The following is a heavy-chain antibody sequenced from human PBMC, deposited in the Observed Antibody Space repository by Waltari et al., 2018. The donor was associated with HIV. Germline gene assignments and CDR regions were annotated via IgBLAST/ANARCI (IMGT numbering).Heavy chain of an antibody. D-gene: IGHD3-22*01. Sequence: EVLLAESGGRFIQPGGSLGLSCTASTFSIPAKHVTWIRQAPGVSLEWVAVIYPDDTTHYADSVSGRFTISRAKSRTTVFLLMNSLFVDDTATYFCATGVRYYGPWGQGTRVTVSS. J-gene: IGHJ5*02. CDR1: TFSIPAKH. V-gene: IGHV3-53*01. CDR3: ATGVRYYGP. CDR2: IYPDDTT.